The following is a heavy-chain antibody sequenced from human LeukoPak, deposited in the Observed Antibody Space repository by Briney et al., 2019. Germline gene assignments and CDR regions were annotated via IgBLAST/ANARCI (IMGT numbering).Heavy chain of an antibody. J-gene: IGHJ5*02. CDR3: ARGTMMVGP. CDR2: IYYSGST. V-gene: IGHV4-59*01. D-gene: IGHD3-22*01. CDR1: GGSISNYY. Sequence: SETLSLTCTVSGGSISNYYWSWIRQPPGKGLEWIGFIYYSGSTTYNPSLKSRATISVDTSKNQFSLKLSSVTAADTAVYYCARGTMMVGPWGQGALVTVSS.